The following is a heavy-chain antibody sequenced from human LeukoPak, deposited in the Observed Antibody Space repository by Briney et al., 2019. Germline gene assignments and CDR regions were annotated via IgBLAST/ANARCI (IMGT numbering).Heavy chain of an antibody. CDR3: ISPDVAAAGIGY. J-gene: IGHJ4*02. D-gene: IGHD6-13*01. CDR1: GFTFSGSA. CDR2: IRSKANSYAT. Sequence: GGSLRLSCAASGFTFSGSAMHWVRQASGKGLEWVGRIRSKANSYATAYAASVKGRFTISRDDSKNTAYLQMNSLKTEDTAVYYCISPDVAAAGIGYWGQGTLVTVSS. V-gene: IGHV3-73*01.